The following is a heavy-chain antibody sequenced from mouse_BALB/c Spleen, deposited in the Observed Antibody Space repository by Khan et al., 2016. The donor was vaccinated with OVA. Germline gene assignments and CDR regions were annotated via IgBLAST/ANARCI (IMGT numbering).Heavy chain of an antibody. CDR1: GYTFTSYW. CDR2: IYPGDGDT. D-gene: IGHD2-13*01. V-gene: IGHV1-87*01. Sequence: QVRLQQSGAELARPGASVKLSCKASGYTFTSYWMQWVNQRPGQGLEWIGAIYPGDGDTRYTQKFKGKATLTADKSSSTAYMQLSSLASEDSAVYYWARSGDSPYFDYWGQGTTLTVAA. J-gene: IGHJ2*01. CDR3: ARSGDSPYFDY.